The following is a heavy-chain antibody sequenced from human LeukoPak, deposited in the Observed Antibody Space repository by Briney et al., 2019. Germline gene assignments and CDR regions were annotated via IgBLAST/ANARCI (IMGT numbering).Heavy chain of an antibody. CDR3: PGLWGYSSSSQIDY. CDR1: GYSFTSYL. Sequence: GESRRISGKGSGYSFTSYLIAWWRQMPGKGLEWMGIISPGDSDTRYSPSFQGQVTISADKSLTPSYLQWSSLKASDSAMYSWPGLWGYSSSSQIDYWGQGNLATASS. V-gene: IGHV5-51*01. J-gene: IGHJ4*02. D-gene: IGHD6-6*01. CDR2: ISPGDSDT.